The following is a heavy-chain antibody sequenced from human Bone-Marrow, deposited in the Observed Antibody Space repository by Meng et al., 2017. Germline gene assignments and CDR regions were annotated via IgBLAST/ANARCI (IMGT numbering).Heavy chain of an antibody. D-gene: IGHD2-15*01. CDR1: GYTFATYA. CDR2: VSVYNT. CDR3: ARSCDRSGNRCYSDY. V-gene: IGHV1-18*01. Sequence: QVQLVQFGTEGKKPGASVKVACKASGYTFATYAISWVRQAPGQGLEWMGWVSVYNTNYAQKFQGRVTLTTDTSTSTVYMELRSLTSDDTAVYYCARSCDRSGNRCYSDYWGQGTLVTVSS. J-gene: IGHJ4*02.